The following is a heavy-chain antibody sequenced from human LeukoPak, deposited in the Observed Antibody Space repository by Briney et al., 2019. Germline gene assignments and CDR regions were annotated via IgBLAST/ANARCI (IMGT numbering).Heavy chain of an antibody. D-gene: IGHD6-13*01. CDR3: ARDPAGNRGNFDY. CDR1: GITFSHYG. Sequence: GGSLRLSCAASGITFSHYGMHWVRQAPGKGLEWVAGIWYDGTNKYYADSVKGRFTISRDNLKNTMYLQMNSLRVEDTAMYSCARDPAGNRGNFDYWGQGTLVTVSS. V-gene: IGHV3-33*01. CDR2: IWYDGTNK. J-gene: IGHJ4*02.